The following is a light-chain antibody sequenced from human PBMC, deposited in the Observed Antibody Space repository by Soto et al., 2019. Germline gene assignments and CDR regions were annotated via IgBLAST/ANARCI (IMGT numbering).Light chain of an antibody. CDR2: DAS. CDR1: QNIRTN. J-gene: IGKJ5*01. V-gene: IGKV3-20*01. CDR3: QQYGSSPIT. Sequence: EVVLTQSPATLSVSPGERATLSWRASQNIRTNLAWYQKKPGQAPRLLIYDASSRATGIPDRLSGSGYGTDLTITISRMENEDFAVYYCQQYGSSPITFGHGTRLEIK.